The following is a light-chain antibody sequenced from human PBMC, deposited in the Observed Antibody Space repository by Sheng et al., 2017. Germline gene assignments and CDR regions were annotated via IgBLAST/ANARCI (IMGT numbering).Light chain of an antibody. CDR2: DAS. CDR3: QQRLNRPLT. J-gene: IGKJ4*01. CDR1: QSVSSSY. V-gene: IGKV3D-20*02. Sequence: EIVLTQSPGTLSLSPGERATLSCRASQSVSSSYLAWYQQKPGQAPRLLIYDASDRATGIPARFTGSGSGTDFTLTISSLEPEDFAVYYCQQRLNRPLTFGGGTKVEIK.